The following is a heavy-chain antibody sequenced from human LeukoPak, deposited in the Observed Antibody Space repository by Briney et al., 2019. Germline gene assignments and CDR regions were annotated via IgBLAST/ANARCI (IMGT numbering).Heavy chain of an antibody. CDR1: GYTFTGYY. CDR2: INTNSGGT. D-gene: IGHD2-2*01. V-gene: IGHV1-2*02. J-gene: IGHJ3*02. CDR3: ARDKGYCSSTSCFDAFDI. Sequence: ASVKVSCKASGYTFTGYYMLWVRRAPGQRLEGMGWINTNSGGTNYAQKLQGRVTMTTDTSTSTAYMELRSLRSDDTAVYYCARDKGYCSSTSCFDAFDIWGQGTMVTVSS.